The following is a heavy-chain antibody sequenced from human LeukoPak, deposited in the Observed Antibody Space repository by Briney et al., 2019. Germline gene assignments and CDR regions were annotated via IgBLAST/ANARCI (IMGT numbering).Heavy chain of an antibody. Sequence: GASVKVSCKASGYTFTSYYMHWVRQAPGLGLEWMGIINPSGGSASYAQKFQGRVTMTRDTSTSTVYMELSSLRSEDTAVYYCARALTYYYDSSGYYSDYWGQGTLVTVSS. CDR1: GYTFTSYY. D-gene: IGHD3-22*01. V-gene: IGHV1-46*01. CDR3: ARALTYYYDSSGYYSDY. CDR2: INPSGGSA. J-gene: IGHJ4*02.